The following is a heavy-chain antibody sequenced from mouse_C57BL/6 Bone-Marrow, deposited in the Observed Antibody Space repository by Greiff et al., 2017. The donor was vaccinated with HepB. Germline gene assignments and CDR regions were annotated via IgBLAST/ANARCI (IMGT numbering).Heavy chain of an antibody. CDR2: ISGGGGNT. V-gene: IGHV5-9*01. CDR3: ARRPFHLCYFDV. CDR1: GFTFSSYT. J-gene: IGHJ1*03. Sequence: EVKLMESGGGLVKPGGSLKLSCAASGFTFSSYTMSWVRQTPEKRLEWVATISGGGGNTYYPDSVKGRFTISRDNAKNTLYLQMSSLRSEDTALYYCARRPFHLCYFDVWGTGTTVTVSS.